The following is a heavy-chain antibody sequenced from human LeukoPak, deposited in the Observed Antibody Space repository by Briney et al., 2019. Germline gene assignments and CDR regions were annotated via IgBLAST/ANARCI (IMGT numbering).Heavy chain of an antibody. V-gene: IGHV4-31*03. CDR2: IYYSGST. CDR1: GGSISSGGYY. CDR3: ARDTTLDH. Sequence: ASETLSPTCTVSGGSISSGGYYWSWLRQHPGKGLEWIGNIYYSGSTHYNPSLKSRITISVGTSKNQFSLKLSSVTAADTAVYYCARDTTLDHWGQGTLVTVSS. J-gene: IGHJ4*02. D-gene: IGHD1-1*01.